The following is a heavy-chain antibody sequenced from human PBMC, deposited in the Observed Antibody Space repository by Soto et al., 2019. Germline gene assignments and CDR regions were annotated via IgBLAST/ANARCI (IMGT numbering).Heavy chain of an antibody. D-gene: IGHD3-3*01. J-gene: IGHJ6*02. CDR1: GFTFSSYG. CDR2: IWYDGSNK. CDR3: ARASKRWLLSYTPKGYGMDV. V-gene: IGHV3-33*01. Sequence: QVQLVESGGGVVQPGRSLRLSCAASGFTFSSYGMHWVRQAPGKGLEWVAVIWYDGSNKYYADSVKGRFTISRDNSKNTLYLQMNSLRAEDTAVYYCARASKRWLLSYTPKGYGMDVWGQGTTVTVSS.